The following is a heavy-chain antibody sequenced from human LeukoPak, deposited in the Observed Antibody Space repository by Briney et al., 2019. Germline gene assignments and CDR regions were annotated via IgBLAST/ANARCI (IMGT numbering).Heavy chain of an antibody. CDR2: ISYDGSNK. V-gene: IGHV3-30*19. CDR1: GFTFSSYG. J-gene: IGHJ4*02. CDR3: AREAESLDY. Sequence: GVSLRLSCAASGFTFSSYGMHWVRQAPGKGLEWVAVISYDGSNKYYADSVKGRFTISRDNSKSTLYLQMNSLRTEDTAVYYCAREAESLDYWGQGTLVTVSS.